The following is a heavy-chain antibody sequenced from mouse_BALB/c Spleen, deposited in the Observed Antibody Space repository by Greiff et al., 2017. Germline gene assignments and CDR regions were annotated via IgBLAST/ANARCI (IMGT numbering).Heavy chain of an antibody. CDR2: IWAGGST. CDR1: GVSLTSYG. J-gene: IGHJ4*01. Sequence: QVQLQESGPGLVAPSQSLSITCTVSGVSLTSYGVHWVRQPPGKGLEWLGVIWAGGSTNYNSALMSRLSISKDNSKSQVFLKMNSLQTDDTAMYYCARDGDRYDKGYYAMDYWCQGTSVTVSS. D-gene: IGHD2-14*01. V-gene: IGHV2-9*02. CDR3: ARDGDRYDKGYYAMDY.